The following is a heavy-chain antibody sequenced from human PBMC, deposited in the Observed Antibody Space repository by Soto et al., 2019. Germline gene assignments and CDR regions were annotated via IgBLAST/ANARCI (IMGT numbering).Heavy chain of an antibody. Sequence: AGGSLRLSCAASGFTFSNYGMHWVRQAPGKGLEWVAIVSHNGNDKYYVDSVKGRFTISRDNSKNTVYLQMNSLRAEDTAVYYCARDFCPVPTFYDLWGQGVLVPVSS. CDR3: ARDFCPVPTFYDL. J-gene: IGHJ1*01. CDR2: VSHNGNDK. V-gene: IGHV3-30*03. D-gene: IGHD2-2*01. CDR1: GFTFSNYG.